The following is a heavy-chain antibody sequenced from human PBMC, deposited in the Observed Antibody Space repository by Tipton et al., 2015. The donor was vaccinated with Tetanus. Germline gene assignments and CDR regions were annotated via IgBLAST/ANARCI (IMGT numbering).Heavy chain of an antibody. CDR1: GFIFSSYG. D-gene: IGHD2-15*01. J-gene: IGHJ4*02. CDR2: SWYDGTDK. Sequence: SLRLSCAASGFIFSSYGIHWVRQAPGKGLEWVAVSWYDGTDKYYADSVKGRLTIPRDNSKNTLYLQMNSLRAEDTAVYYCAREADCSGGSCFSGDFDNWGQGTQVTVSS. V-gene: IGHV3-33*01. CDR3: AREADCSGGSCFSGDFDN.